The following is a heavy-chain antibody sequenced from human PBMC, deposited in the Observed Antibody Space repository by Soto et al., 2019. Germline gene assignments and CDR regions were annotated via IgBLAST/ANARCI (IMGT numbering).Heavy chain of an antibody. D-gene: IGHD3-16*01. V-gene: IGHV4-59*01. CDR1: AASFSKYY. J-gene: IGHJ4*02. CDR2: IYFNGNT. CDR3: ASVKFGGIVLVH. Sequence: PSETLSLTCTVSAASFSKYYWTWIRQPPGKGLEWIGYIYFNGNTKYNPSLEGRLTISIDTSKKEFSLKLTSVTAADAAVYYCASVKFGGIVLVHCGQETLVTVSS.